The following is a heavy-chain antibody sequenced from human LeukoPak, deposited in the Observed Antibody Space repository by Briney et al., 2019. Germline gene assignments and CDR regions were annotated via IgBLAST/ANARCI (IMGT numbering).Heavy chain of an antibody. J-gene: IGHJ5*02. CDR3: ARDIVVVPAAIRRVRWFDP. V-gene: IGHV4-31*03. D-gene: IGHD2-2*01. Sequence: SETLSLTCTVSGGSISSGGYYWSWIRQHPGKGLEWIGYIYYSGSTYYNPSLKSRVTISVDTSKNQFSLKLSSVTAADTAVYYCARDIVVVPAAIRRVRWFDPWGQGTLVTVSS. CDR1: GGSISSGGYY. CDR2: IYYSGST.